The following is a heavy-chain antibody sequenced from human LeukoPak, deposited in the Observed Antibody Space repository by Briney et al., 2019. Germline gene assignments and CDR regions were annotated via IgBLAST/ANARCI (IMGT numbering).Heavy chain of an antibody. Sequence: ASVKVSCKASGYTFTSYGISWVRQAPGQGLEWMGWISAYNGNTNYAQKLQGWVTMTRDTSISTAYMELSRLRSDDTAAYYCARDTRGAAAGTAPGAFDIWGQGTMVTVSS. CDR2: ISAYNGNT. J-gene: IGHJ3*02. CDR3: ARDTRGAAAGTAPGAFDI. V-gene: IGHV1-18*01. CDR1: GYTFTSYG. D-gene: IGHD6-13*01.